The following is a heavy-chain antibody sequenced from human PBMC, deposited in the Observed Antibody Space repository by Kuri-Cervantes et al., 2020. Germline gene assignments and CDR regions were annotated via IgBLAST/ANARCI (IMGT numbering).Heavy chain of an antibody. CDR3: ARGPRFYYYGMDV. J-gene: IGHJ6*02. D-gene: IGHD3-16*01. Sequence: SQTLSLTCAVYGGSFSGYYWSWIRQPPGKGLEWIGEINHSGSTNYNPSLKSRVTISVDTSKNQFSLKLSSVTAADTAVYYCARGPRFYYYGMDVWGQGTTVTVSS. CDR2: INHSGST. CDR1: GGSFSGYY. V-gene: IGHV4-34*01.